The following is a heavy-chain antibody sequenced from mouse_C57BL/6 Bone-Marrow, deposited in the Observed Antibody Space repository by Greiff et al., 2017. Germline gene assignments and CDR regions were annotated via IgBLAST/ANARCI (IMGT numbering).Heavy chain of an antibody. D-gene: IGHD2-5*01. CDR1: GFTFSDYG. CDR3: ARRAIVTTQQFYYAMDY. CDR2: ISSGSSTI. J-gene: IGHJ4*01. V-gene: IGHV5-17*01. Sequence: EVHLVESGGGLVKPGGSLKLSCAASGFTFSDYGMHWVRQAPEKGLEWVAYISSGSSTIYYADTVKGRFTISRDNAKNTLFLQMTSLRSEDTAMYYCARRAIVTTQQFYYAMDYWGQGTSVTVSS.